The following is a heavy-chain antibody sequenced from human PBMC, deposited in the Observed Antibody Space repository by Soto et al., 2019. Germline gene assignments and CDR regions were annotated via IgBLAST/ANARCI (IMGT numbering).Heavy chain of an antibody. V-gene: IGHV3-11*06. J-gene: IGHJ4*02. CDR2: ISSSSSYT. CDR3: ARAGYSGYDPYFDY. CDR1: GFTFSDYY. D-gene: IGHD5-12*01. Sequence: QVQLVESGGGLVKPGGSLRLSCAASGFTFSDYYMSWIRQAPGKGLEWVSYISSSSSYTNYADSVKGRFTISRDNAKNSLYLHMNSLRAEDTAVYYCARAGYSGYDPYFDYWGQGTLVTVSS.